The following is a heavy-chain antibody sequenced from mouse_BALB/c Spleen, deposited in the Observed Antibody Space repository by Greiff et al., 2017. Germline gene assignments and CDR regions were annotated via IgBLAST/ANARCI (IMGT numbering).Heavy chain of an antibody. CDR3: ARLGYGGYAMDY. CDR2: IYPGNVNT. CDR1: GYTFTSYY. V-gene: IGHV1S56*01. J-gene: IGHJ4*01. D-gene: IGHD2-14*01. Sequence: QVQLQQSGPELVKPGASVRISCKASGYTFTSYYIHWVKQRPGQGLEWIGWIYPGNVNTKYNEKFKGKPTLTADKSSSTAYMQLSSLTSEDSAVYFCARLGYGGYAMDYWGQGTSVTVSS.